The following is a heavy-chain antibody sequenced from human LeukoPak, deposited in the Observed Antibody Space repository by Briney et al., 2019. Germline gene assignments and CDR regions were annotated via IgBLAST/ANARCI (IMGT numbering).Heavy chain of an antibody. CDR2: SYYSGST. V-gene: IGHV4-59*01. J-gene: IGHJ5*01. CDR1: GDSITSYY. D-gene: IGHD6-13*01. CDR3: ASQPFGSSWYWFDS. Sequence: SETLSLTCTVSGDSITSYYWSWIRQPPGKGLEWIGYSYYSGSTNYNPSLKSRVTMSVDTSKSGFSLKLSSVTAADTAVYYCASQPFGSSWYWFDSWGQGTLVTVSS.